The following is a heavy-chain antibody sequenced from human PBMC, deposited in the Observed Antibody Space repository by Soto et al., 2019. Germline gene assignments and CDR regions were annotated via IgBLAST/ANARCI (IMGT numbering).Heavy chain of an antibody. D-gene: IGHD3-3*01. CDR3: ARAYYDFWSGYFYGMDV. V-gene: IGHV3-11*01. Sequence: GGSLRLSCAASGFTFSNYYMSWIRQAPGKGLEWVSYISSSGSTIYYADSVKGRFTISRDNAKNSLYLQMNSLRAEDTAVYYCARAYYDFWSGYFYGMDVWGQGTTVTVSS. CDR1: GFTFSNYY. CDR2: ISSSGSTI. J-gene: IGHJ6*02.